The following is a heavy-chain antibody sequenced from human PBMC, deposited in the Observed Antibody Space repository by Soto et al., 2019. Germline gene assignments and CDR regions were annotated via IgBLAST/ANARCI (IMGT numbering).Heavy chain of an antibody. V-gene: IGHV4-4*07. J-gene: IGHJ4*02. CDR2: VFSSVSA. CDR1: GVSVTSYT. Sequence: SETLSLTCLVSGVSVTSYTWSWVRQPANKGLEWIGRVFSSVSATYNPSLKSRVSISMDTAENRISLKLDSVTAADAGVYFCARDGMTTGDTWGPGTLVTVSS. CDR3: ARDGMTTGDT. D-gene: IGHD2-21*02.